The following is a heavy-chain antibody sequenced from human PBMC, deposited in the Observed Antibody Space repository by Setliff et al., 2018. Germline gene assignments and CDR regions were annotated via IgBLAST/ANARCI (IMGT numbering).Heavy chain of an antibody. D-gene: IGHD1-26*01. CDR1: GGSFSDYY. CDR2: INHSGST. V-gene: IGHV4-34*01. J-gene: IGHJ4*02. CDR3: ARDNTIVGATDY. Sequence: PSETLSLTCTVYGGSFSDYYWGWIRQPPGKGLEWIAEINHSGSTNYNPSLKSRVTISVDTSTNQFSLRLTSLTAADTAVYFCARDNTIVGATDYWGQGALVTVSS.